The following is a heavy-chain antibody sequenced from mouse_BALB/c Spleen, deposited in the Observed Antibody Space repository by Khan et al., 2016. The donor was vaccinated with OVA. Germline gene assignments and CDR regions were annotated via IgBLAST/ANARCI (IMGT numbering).Heavy chain of an antibody. CDR1: GYTFNTFW. CDR2: INPSTGYI. J-gene: IGHJ3*01. D-gene: IGHD2-10*02. V-gene: IGHV1-7*01. Sequence: VQLQQSGAELAEPGASVKMSCKASGYTFNTFWSHWIKQRPGQGLEWIGYINPSTGYIEYNQRFKDRATLTTETSSNPAYMQLSSLTYDDSAVYYCTIRGLYGIAAYWGQGTLVTVSA. CDR3: TIRGLYGIAAY.